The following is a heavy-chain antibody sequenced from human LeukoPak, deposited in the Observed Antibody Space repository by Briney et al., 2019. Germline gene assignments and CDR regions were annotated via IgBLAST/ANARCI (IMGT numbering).Heavy chain of an antibody. CDR2: INTDGST. D-gene: IGHD4-17*01. CDR1: GLTFSSYW. J-gene: IGHJ4*02. Sequence: GGPLSLSCAASGLTFSSYWMPWVRQPPGKGLLWASRINTDGSTVYADSVRGRFTISRDNAKNTLYLRMNSLRVEDTAVYYCARDSRGDYDHVDYWGQGTLVTVSS. V-gene: IGHV3-74*01. CDR3: ARDSRGDYDHVDY.